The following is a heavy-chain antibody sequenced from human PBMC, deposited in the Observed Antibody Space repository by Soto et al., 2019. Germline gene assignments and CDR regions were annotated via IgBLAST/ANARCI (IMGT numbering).Heavy chain of an antibody. D-gene: IGHD3-9*01. CDR3: ARVFGTYYDILTGYYNDNWFDP. Sequence: SETLSLTCTVSGGSISSYYWSWIRQPPGKGLEWIGYIYYSGSTNYNPSLKSRVTISVDTSKNQFSLKLSSVTAADTAVYYCARVFGTYYDILTGYYNDNWFDPWGQGTLVTVS. CDR1: GGSISSYY. J-gene: IGHJ5*02. CDR2: IYYSGST. V-gene: IGHV4-59*01.